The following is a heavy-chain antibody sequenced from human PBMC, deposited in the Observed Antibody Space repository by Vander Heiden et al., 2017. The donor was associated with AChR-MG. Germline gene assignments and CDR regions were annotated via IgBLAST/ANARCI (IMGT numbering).Heavy chain of an antibody. Sequence: EVQLLESGGGLVQPGGSLRLAGAASGFSLSTSGMSLGRPAPGKGLEWVSGVSGSGSNTYYADSVKGRFTISRDNSKNTLYLLMNNVRAEDTAMYYCAGTPNVLRFLEWLLSFDHWGQGTRVTVSS. CDR2: VSGSGSNT. D-gene: IGHD3-3*01. CDR3: AGTPNVLRFLEWLLSFDH. V-gene: IGHV3-23*01. CDR1: GFSLSTSG. J-gene: IGHJ4*02.